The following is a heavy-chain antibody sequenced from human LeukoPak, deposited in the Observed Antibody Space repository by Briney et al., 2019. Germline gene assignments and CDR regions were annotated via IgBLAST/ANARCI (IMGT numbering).Heavy chain of an antibody. V-gene: IGHV4-34*01. Sequence: SETLSLTCAVYGGSFSGYYWSWIRQPPGKGLEWIGEINHSGSTNYNPSLKSRVTISVDTSKNQFSLKLSPVTAADTAVYYCAREGNYDYVWGSYRRYYFDYWGQGTLVTVSS. CDR2: INHSGST. J-gene: IGHJ4*02. CDR1: GGSFSGYY. CDR3: AREGNYDYVWGSYRRYYFDY. D-gene: IGHD3-16*02.